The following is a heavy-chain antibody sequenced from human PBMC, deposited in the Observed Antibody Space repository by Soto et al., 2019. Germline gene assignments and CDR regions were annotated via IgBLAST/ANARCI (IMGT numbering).Heavy chain of an antibody. CDR1: GGSFSGYY. V-gene: IGHV4-34*01. Sequence: SETLSLTCAVYGGSFSGYYWSWIRQPPGKGLEWIGEINHSGSTNCNPSRKTRVTISVDTSKTQFSLKLSSVTAADTAVYYCARRWQQVDPLLDDWGKGTTVTVSS. D-gene: IGHD6-13*01. CDR2: INHSGST. CDR3: ARRWQQVDPLLDD. J-gene: IGHJ6*03.